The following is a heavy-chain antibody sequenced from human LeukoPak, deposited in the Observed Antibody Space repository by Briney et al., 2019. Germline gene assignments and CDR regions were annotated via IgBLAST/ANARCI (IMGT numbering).Heavy chain of an antibody. V-gene: IGHV4-39*01. Sequence: SETLSLTCTVSGGSISSSSYYWGWIRQPPGKGLEWIGSIYYSGSTYYNPSLKSRVTISVDTSKNQFSLKLSSVTAADTAVYYCRGIHSSNWYYFDYWGQGTLVTVSS. J-gene: IGHJ4*02. CDR3: RGIHSSNWYYFDY. D-gene: IGHD6-13*01. CDR2: IYYSGST. CDR1: GGSISSSSYY.